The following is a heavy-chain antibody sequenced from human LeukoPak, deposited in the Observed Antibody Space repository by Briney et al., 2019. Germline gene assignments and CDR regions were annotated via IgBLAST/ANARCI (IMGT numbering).Heavy chain of an antibody. J-gene: IGHJ4*02. CDR2: ISTSSIYI. CDR1: GFTFSNYR. CDR3: ARSFMVRGINDY. Sequence: PGGSLRLSCAASGFTFSNYRMNWVRQAPGKGLEWVSSISTSSIYIYYADSVKGRFTISRDNSKNTLYLQMNSLRAEDTAVYYCARSFMVRGINDYWGQGTLVTVSS. V-gene: IGHV3-21*01. D-gene: IGHD3-10*01.